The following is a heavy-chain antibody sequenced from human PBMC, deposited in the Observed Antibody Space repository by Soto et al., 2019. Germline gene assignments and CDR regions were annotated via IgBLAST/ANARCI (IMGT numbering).Heavy chain of an antibody. CDR1: GYTFSGHF. Sequence: QVQLVQSGADLKKPGASVKASCKTSGYTFSGHFLQWVRQAPGAGPEWMGWINPNTGNTKYGQKCEGRVTITRDMSSSTAYMELTRLTVDDTAVYFCARAGSYCSGGSCSFAYWGQGSLVTVSS. D-gene: IGHD2-15*01. CDR2: INPNTGNT. V-gene: IGHV1-2*02. CDR3: ARAGSYCSGGSCSFAY. J-gene: IGHJ4*02.